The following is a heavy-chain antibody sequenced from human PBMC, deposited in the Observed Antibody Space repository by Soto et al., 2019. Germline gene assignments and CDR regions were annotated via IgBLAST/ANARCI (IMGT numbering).Heavy chain of an antibody. D-gene: IGHD2-21*02. CDR3: AREIVTAGGNNYFDP. V-gene: IGHV4-4*02. CDR2: VYHTADT. CDR1: GGTVASSHW. Sequence: QVQLQESGPRLVKPSGSLSLTCGVSGGTVASSHWWSWVRQSPGGGLEWIGNVYHTADTKFNPFLQSRVTISVDKSNNQFPLRLNSLTAADTAVYFCAREIVTAGGNNYFDPWGPGTLVTVSS. J-gene: IGHJ5*02.